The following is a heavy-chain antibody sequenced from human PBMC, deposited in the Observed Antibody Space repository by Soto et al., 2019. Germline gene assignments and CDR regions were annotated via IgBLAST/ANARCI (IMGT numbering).Heavy chain of an antibody. J-gene: IGHJ4*02. CDR1: GFTFSNAW. Sequence: GGSLRLSCSASGFTFSNAWLSWVRQAPGKGLEWVGRIKSKTDGGTTDYAAPVKGRFTISREDSKNTLYLQMNSLKTEDTAVYYCTTGDYYDSSGYFDYWGQGTLVTVSS. CDR2: IKSKTDGGTT. V-gene: IGHV3-15*01. CDR3: TTGDYYDSSGYFDY. D-gene: IGHD3-22*01.